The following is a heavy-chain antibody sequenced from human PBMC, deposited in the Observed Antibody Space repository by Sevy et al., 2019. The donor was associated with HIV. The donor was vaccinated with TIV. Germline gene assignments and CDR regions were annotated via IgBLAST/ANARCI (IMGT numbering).Heavy chain of an antibody. D-gene: IGHD1-26*01. CDR1: GGSITRLY. CDR3: AGENAWGRGYS. V-gene: IGHV4-59*08. J-gene: IGHJ4*02. Sequence: SETLSLTCTVSGGSITRLYWNWIRQPPGKGLEWMANIYYNGHINYNPSLKSRVTLSLDTSKNQFSLRLSSVTAADTAMYYCAGENAWGRGYSWGQGTLVTVSS. CDR2: IYYNGHI.